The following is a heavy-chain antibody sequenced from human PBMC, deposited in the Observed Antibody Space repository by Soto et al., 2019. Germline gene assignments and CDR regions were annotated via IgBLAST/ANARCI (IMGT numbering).Heavy chain of an antibody. V-gene: IGHV4-61*01. CDR1: GGSVSSGSYY. D-gene: IGHD3-22*01. CDR2: IYYSGSA. J-gene: IGHJ4*02. Sequence: SETLSLTCTVSGGSVSSGSYYWGWIRQPPGKGLEWIGYIYYSGSANYNPSLQTRVTISVDTSRSQFSLKLSSVTAADPAVYYCAGGYSYDTSAIDYWGPGTLVTVSS. CDR3: AGGYSYDTSAIDY.